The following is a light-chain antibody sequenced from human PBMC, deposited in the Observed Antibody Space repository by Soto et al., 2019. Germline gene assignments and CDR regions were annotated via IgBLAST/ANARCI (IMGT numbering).Light chain of an antibody. J-gene: IGKJ3*01. CDR2: GAS. Sequence: EIVLTQSPGTLSLSPGERATLSCRASQSVSSSYLAWYQQKPGQAPRLLIYGASGRATGIPDRFSGSGSGTDFTLTITTLEPEDFALYYCQQYRSSPSFTFGPGTKVYIK. CDR3: QQYRSSPSFT. CDR1: QSVSSSY. V-gene: IGKV3-20*01.